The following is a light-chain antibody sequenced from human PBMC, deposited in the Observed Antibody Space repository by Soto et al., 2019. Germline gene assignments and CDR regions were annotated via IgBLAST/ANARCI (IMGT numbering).Light chain of an antibody. CDR2: DAS. CDR3: QQRSNWLI. CDR1: QSVNSY. V-gene: IGKV3-11*01. J-gene: IGKJ4*01. Sequence: EIVLTQSPATLSLSPGERATLSCRASQSVNSYLAWYQQKPGQAPRLLIYDASNRATGIPARFSGSGSGTDFTLTISSLEPEDFAVYYCQQRSNWLIFGGGTKV.